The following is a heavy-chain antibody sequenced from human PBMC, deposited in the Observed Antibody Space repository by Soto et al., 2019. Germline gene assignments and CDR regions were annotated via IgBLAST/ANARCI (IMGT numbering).Heavy chain of an antibody. CDR2: ISGSDDTT. J-gene: IGHJ4*02. CDR3: VKGRNWASGSDY. CDR1: GFTFSSYA. D-gene: IGHD7-27*01. V-gene: IGHV3-23*01. Sequence: GGSLRLSCTASGFTFSSYAMSWVRQAPGKGLEWVAAISGSDDTTYYADSVKGRFTISRDNSKNTLYLQMSSLTVEDTAVYYCVKGRNWASGSDYRGQGTLVTVSS.